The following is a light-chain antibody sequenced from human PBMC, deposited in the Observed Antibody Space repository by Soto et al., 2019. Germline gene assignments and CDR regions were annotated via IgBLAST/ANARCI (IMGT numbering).Light chain of an antibody. Sequence: DIQMTQSPSSLSASVGDRVTITCRASQSISSYLNWYQQKPGKAPKLLIYAASSLQSGVPSRFSGSGSGTDFTLTISSLQPEDFATYYCQQSYSTPYTFGQESKV. V-gene: IGKV1-39*01. CDR2: AAS. J-gene: IGKJ2*01. CDR3: QQSYSTPYT. CDR1: QSISSY.